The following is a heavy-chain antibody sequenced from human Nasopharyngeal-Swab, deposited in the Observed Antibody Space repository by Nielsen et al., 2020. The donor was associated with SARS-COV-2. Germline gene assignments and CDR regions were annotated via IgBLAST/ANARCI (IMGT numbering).Heavy chain of an antibody. V-gene: IGHV3-23*01. Sequence: WIRQPPGKGLEWVSSVSGGDSTYYADSVKGRFTISRDISKNTLYLQMNSLRAEDTAVYYCAKDRNSAYYYYYMDVWGKGTTVTVSS. D-gene: IGHD1-26*01. CDR2: VSGGDST. J-gene: IGHJ6*03. CDR3: AKDRNSAYYYYYMDV.